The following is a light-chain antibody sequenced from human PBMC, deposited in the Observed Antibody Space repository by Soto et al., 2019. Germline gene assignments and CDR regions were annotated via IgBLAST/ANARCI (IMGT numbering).Light chain of an antibody. CDR3: AAWDASLSACV. CDR2: YSN. CDR1: DSNIGSNS. J-gene: IGLJ1*01. V-gene: IGLV1-47*02. Sequence: QSALTQPPSASGTAGQVVTISCSGGDSNIGSNSVYWYQHLPRMAPKLLIYYSNRRPSGVPDRFSGSRSGTSASLAIVGLRSEDEAIYYCAAWDASLSACVFGNGTKLTVL.